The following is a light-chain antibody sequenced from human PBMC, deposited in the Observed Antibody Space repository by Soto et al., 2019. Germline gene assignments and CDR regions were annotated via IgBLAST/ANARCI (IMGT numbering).Light chain of an antibody. CDR3: EQYGSSGK. J-gene: IGKJ1*01. CDR1: QSVSSY. Sequence: EIGWAPSRASVSISLGEVSTLSNRASQSVSSYLAWYQQKPGQAPRLLIYDASNRATGIPARFSGSGSDTDFTLSVSTPELLDCAVYHCEQYGSSGKFGQGDQGGYQ. V-gene: IGKV3-11*01. CDR2: DAS.